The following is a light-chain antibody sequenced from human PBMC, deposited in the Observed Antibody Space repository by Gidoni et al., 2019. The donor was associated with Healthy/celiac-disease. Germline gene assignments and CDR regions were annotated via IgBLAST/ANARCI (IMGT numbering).Light chain of an antibody. J-gene: IGKJ2*01. Sequence: DIQLTQSPSSLSASVGDRVTITCQASQDISNYLNWYQQKPGKAPKLLIYDASNLETGVPSRFSGSGSGTDFTFTISSLQPEDIATYYWQQYDNLPASVTFGQGTKLEIK. V-gene: IGKV1-33*01. CDR2: DAS. CDR3: QQYDNLPASVT. CDR1: QDISNY.